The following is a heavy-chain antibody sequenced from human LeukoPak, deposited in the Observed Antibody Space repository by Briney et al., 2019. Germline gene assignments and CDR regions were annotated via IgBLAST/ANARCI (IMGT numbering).Heavy chain of an antibody. J-gene: IGHJ4*02. Sequence: SETLSLTCTVSGGSINSGGYYWSWIRQHPGKGLEWIAYIYYSGSTYYNPPLKSRVTISVDTSKNQFSLKLSSVTAADTAVYYCASYNYGSSGYFRYFDYWGQGTLVTVSS. CDR3: ASYNYGSSGYFRYFDY. V-gene: IGHV4-31*03. D-gene: IGHD3-22*01. CDR2: IYYSGST. CDR1: GGSINSGGYY.